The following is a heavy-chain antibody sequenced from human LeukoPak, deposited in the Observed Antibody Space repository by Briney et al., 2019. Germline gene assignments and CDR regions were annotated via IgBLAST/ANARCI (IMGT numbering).Heavy chain of an antibody. Sequence: SETLSLTCTVSGGSITSRSYYWGWIRQSPGKGLEWIGSISYSGSTYYNPSLKSRVTISVDTSKNQFSLKLSSLTAADTAVYYCARLGPHNYYDSSGYLDYWGQGTLVTVSS. V-gene: IGHV4-39*01. CDR3: ARLGPHNYYDSSGYLDY. CDR1: GGSITSRSYY. J-gene: IGHJ4*02. CDR2: ISYSGST. D-gene: IGHD3-22*01.